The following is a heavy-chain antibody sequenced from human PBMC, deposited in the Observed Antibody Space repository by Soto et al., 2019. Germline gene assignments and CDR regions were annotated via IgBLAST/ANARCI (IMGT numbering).Heavy chain of an antibody. CDR1: GFTFSSYA. D-gene: IGHD2-15*01. CDR3: AKDLVARPYGMDV. Sequence: GGSLRLSCAASGFTFSSYAMSWVRQAPGKGLEWVSAISGSGGSTYYADSVEGRFTISRDNSKNTLYLQMNSLRAEDTAVYYCAKDLVARPYGMDVWGQGTTVTVSS. V-gene: IGHV3-23*01. J-gene: IGHJ6*02. CDR2: ISGSGGST.